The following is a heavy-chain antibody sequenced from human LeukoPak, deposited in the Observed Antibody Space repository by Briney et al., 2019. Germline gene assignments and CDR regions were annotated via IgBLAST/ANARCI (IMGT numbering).Heavy chain of an antibody. CDR2: IYYSGST. CDR3: ARDGPSNYSDY. V-gene: IGHV4-39*02. CDR1: GGSISSSSYY. Sequence: SETLSLTCTVSGGSISSSSYYWGWIRQPPGKGLEWIGSIYYSGSTYYNPSLKSRVTISVNTSKNQFSLKLSSVTAADTAVYYCARDGPSNYSDYWGQGTLVTVSS. J-gene: IGHJ4*02. D-gene: IGHD4-11*01.